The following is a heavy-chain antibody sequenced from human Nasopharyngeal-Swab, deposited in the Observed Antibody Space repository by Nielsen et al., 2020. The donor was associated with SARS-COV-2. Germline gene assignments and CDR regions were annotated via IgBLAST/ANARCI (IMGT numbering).Heavy chain of an antibody. CDR3: ASHYDSSGYYYRFLGAFDI. Sequence: WVRQAPGQGLEWLGWINTNTGNPTYARGFTGRFVFSLDTSVSTAYLQISSLKAEDTAVYYCASHYDSSGYYYRFLGAFDIWGQGTMVTVSS. D-gene: IGHD3-22*01. CDR2: INTNTGNP. J-gene: IGHJ3*02. V-gene: IGHV7-4-1*02.